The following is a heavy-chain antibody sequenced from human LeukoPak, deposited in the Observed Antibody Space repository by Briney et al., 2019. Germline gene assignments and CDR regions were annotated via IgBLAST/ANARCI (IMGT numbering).Heavy chain of an antibody. D-gene: IGHD6-13*01. J-gene: IGHJ3*02. CDR2: IYTSGST. CDR3: ASTLDVAGSNDAFDI. CDR1: GGSISSYY. V-gene: IGHV4-4*09. Sequence: SETLSLTCTVSGGSISSYYWSWIRQPPGKGLEWIGYIYTSGSTNYNPSLKSRVTISVDTSKNQFSLKLSSATAADTAVYYCASTLDVAGSNDAFDIWGQGTMVTVSS.